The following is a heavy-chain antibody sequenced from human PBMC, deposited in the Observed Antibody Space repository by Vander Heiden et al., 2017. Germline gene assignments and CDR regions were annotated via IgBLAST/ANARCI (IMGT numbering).Heavy chain of an antibody. Sequence: QVQLQQWGAGLLKPSETLSLTCAVYGGSFSGYYWSWIRQPPGKGLEWIGEINHSGSTNYNPSLKSRVTISVDTSKNQFSLKLSSVTAADTAVYYCARGLTMVRGVDYWGQGTLVTVS. CDR2: INHSGST. CDR1: GGSFSGYY. V-gene: IGHV4-34*01. CDR3: ARGLTMVRGVDY. J-gene: IGHJ4*02. D-gene: IGHD3-10*01.